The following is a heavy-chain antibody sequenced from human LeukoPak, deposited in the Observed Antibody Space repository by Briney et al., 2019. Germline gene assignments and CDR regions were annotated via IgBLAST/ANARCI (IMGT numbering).Heavy chain of an antibody. CDR1: GGSISSGGYY. J-gene: IGHJ6*02. Sequence: SETLSLTCTVSGGSISSGGYYWSWIRQHPGKGLEWIGYIYYSGSTYYNPSLKSRVTISVDTSKNQFSLKLSSVTAADTAVYYCAREYSPTAYAMDVWGLGTTVTVSS. CDR3: AREYSPTAYAMDV. V-gene: IGHV4-31*03. CDR2: IYYSGST. D-gene: IGHD5-18*01.